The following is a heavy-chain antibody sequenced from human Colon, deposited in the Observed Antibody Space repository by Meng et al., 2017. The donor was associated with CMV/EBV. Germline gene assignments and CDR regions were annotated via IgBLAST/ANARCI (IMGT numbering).Heavy chain of an antibody. D-gene: IGHD2-2*01. V-gene: IGHV3-7*04. CDR2: IKQDGSEK. J-gene: IGHJ6*02. CDR1: GFTFSSYW. CDR3: ARAVVVPAAISYYYYGMDV. Sequence: GESLKISCAASGFTFSSYWMSWVRQAAGKGLEWVANIKQDGSEKYYVDSVKGRFTISRDNAKNSLYLHMNSLRAEDTAVYYCARAVVVPAAISYYYYGMDVWGQGTTVTVSS.